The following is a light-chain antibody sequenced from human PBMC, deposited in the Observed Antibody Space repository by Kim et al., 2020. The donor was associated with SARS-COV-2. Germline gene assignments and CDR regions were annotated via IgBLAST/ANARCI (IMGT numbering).Light chain of an antibody. CDR3: QAWDSSTVV. CDR1: TLGDKY. CDR2: QDS. Sequence: SVSPGQTASITCSGDTLGDKYACWYQQKPGQSPVLVIYQDSKRPSGIPERFSGSNSGNTATLTISGTQAMDEADYYCQAWDSSTVVCGGGTQLTVL. V-gene: IGLV3-1*01. J-gene: IGLJ2*01.